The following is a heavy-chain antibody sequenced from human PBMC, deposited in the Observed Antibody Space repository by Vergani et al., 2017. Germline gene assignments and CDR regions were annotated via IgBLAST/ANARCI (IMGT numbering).Heavy chain of an antibody. D-gene: IGHD3-10*01. V-gene: IGHV3-33*01. Sequence: QVQLVESGGGVVQPGRSLRLSCAASGFTFSSYGMHWVRQAPGKGLEWVAVIWYDGSNKYYEDSVKGRFTISRENSKNTLYLQMNSLRAEDTAVYYCASSYYYGSGSYYYYYYYMDVWGIGTTVTVSS. J-gene: IGHJ6*03. CDR2: IWYDGSNK. CDR3: ASSYYYGSGSYYYYYYYMDV. CDR1: GFTFSSYG.